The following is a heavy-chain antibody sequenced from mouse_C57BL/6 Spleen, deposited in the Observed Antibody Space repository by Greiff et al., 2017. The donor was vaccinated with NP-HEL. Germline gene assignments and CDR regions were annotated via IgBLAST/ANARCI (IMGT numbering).Heavy chain of an antibody. Sequence: EVKLMESGGGLVKPGGSLKLSCAASGFTFSDYGMHWVRPAPEKGLEWVAYISSGSSTIYYADTVKGRFTISRDNAKNTLFLQMTSLRSEDTAMYYCARLYGYEYWYFDVWGTGTTVTVSS. D-gene: IGHD2-2*01. CDR2: ISSGSSTI. CDR3: ARLYGYEYWYFDV. V-gene: IGHV5-17*01. J-gene: IGHJ1*03. CDR1: GFTFSDYG.